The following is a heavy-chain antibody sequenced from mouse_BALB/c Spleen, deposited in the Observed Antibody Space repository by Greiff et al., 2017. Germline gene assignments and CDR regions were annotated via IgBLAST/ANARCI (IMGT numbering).Heavy chain of an antibody. CDR1: GFTFSSFG. Sequence: DVKLVESGGGLVQPGGSRKLSCAASGFTFSSFGMHWVRQAPEKGLEWVAYISSGSSTIYYADTVKGRFTISRDNPKNTLFLQMTSLRSEETAMYYCARDHGSSYGYAMDYWGQGTSVTVSS. V-gene: IGHV5-17*02. J-gene: IGHJ4*01. D-gene: IGHD1-1*01. CDR2: ISSGSSTI. CDR3: ARDHGSSYGYAMDY.